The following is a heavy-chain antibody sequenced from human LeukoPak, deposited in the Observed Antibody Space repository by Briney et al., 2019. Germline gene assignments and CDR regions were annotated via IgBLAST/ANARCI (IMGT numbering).Heavy chain of an antibody. CDR1: GFTFSSYA. CDR3: ASPHLDCSSTSCYLTY. CDR2: ISYDGSNK. D-gene: IGHD2-2*01. Sequence: GRSLRLSCAASGFTFSSYAMHWVRQAPGKGLEWVAVISYDGSNKYYADSVKGRFTISRDNSKITLYLQMNSLRAEDTAVYYCASPHLDCSSTSCYLTYWGQGTLVTVSS. V-gene: IGHV3-30*04. J-gene: IGHJ4*02.